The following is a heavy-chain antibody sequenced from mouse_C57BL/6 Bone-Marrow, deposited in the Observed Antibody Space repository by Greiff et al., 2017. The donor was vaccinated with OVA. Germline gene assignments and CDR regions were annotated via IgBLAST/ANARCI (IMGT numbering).Heavy chain of an antibody. CDR2: IDPSDSYT. D-gene: IGHD2-5*01. Sequence: QVQLQQPGAELVKPGASVKLSCKASGYTFTSYWMQWVKQRPGQGLEWIGEIDPSDSYTNYNQKFKGKATLTVDTSSSTAYMQLSSLTSEDSAVYYCASPTDYYSNSFAYWGQGTLVTVSA. J-gene: IGHJ3*01. CDR1: GYTFTSYW. CDR3: ASPTDYYSNSFAY. V-gene: IGHV1-50*01.